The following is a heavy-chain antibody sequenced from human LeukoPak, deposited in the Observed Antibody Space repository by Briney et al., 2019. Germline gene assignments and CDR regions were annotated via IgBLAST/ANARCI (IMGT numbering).Heavy chain of an antibody. CDR2: ISYDGSNK. J-gene: IGHJ4*02. D-gene: IGHD3-22*01. CDR1: GFTFSSYA. CDR3: AKVPYYYDSSGYCI. V-gene: IGHV3-30*18. Sequence: GGSLRLSCAASGFTFSSYAMSWVRQAPGKGLEWVAVISYDGSNKYYADSVKGRFTISRDNSKNTLYLLMNSLRAEDTAVYYCAKVPYYYDSSGYCIWGQGTLVTVSS.